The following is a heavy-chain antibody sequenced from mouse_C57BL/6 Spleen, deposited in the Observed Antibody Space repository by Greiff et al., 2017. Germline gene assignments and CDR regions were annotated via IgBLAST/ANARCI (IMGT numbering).Heavy chain of an antibody. D-gene: IGHD1-1*01. J-gene: IGHJ3*01. V-gene: IGHV1-18*01. Sequence: VQLQQSGPELVKPGASVKIPCKASGYTFTDYNMDWVKQSHGKSLEWIGDINPNNGGTIYNQKFKGKATLTVDTSSSTAYMELRSLTSEDTAVYYCARPYYYGSSSWFAYWGQGTLVTVSA. CDR1: GYTFTDYN. CDR2: INPNNGGT. CDR3: ARPYYYGSSSWFAY.